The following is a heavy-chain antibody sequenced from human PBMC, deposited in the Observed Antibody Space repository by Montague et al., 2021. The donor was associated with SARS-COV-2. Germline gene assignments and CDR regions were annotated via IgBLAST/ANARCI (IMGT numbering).Heavy chain of an antibody. D-gene: IGHD3-22*01. V-gene: IGHV4-39*01. CDR1: GGSISSSSYY. Sequence: SETLSLTCTVSGGSISSSSYYWGWIRQPPGKRLEWIGSIYYSGSTYYNPSLKSRVTISVDTSKNQFSLKLSSVTAADTAVYYCARFPYYYDSSGSFDYWGQGTLVTVSS. CDR2: IYYSGST. J-gene: IGHJ4*02. CDR3: ARFPYYYDSSGSFDY.